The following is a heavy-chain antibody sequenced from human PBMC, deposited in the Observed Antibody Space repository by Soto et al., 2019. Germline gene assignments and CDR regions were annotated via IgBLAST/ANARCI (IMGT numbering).Heavy chain of an antibody. CDR3: AGGLAVAAKNWFDP. CDR1: GGSISSYY. Sequence: SETLSLTCTVSGGSISSYYWSWIRQPPGKGLEWIGYIYYSGSTNYNPSLKSRVTISVDTSKNQFSLKLSSVTAADTAVYYCAGGLAVAAKNWFDPWGQGTLVTVSS. J-gene: IGHJ5*02. CDR2: IYYSGST. D-gene: IGHD6-19*01. V-gene: IGHV4-59*01.